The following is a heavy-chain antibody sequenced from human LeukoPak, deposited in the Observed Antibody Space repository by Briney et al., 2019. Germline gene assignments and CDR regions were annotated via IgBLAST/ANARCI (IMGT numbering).Heavy chain of an antibody. CDR1: GFTVSSNY. V-gene: IGHV3-66*01. CDR2: IYSGGST. J-gene: IGHJ4*02. Sequence: GGSLRLSCAASGFTVSSNYMCWVRQAPGKGLEWVSVIYSGGSTYYADSVKGRFTISRDNSKNTLYLQMNSLRAEDTAVYYCARSDYGSGVYGFDYWGQGTLVTVSS. D-gene: IGHD3-10*01. CDR3: ARSDYGSGVYGFDY.